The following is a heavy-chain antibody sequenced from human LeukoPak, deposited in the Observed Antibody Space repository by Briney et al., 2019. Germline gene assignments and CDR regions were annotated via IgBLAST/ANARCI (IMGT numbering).Heavy chain of an antibody. CDR3: ARAGFVGGFAY. CDR2: ITSSSTYI. CDR1: GFTFSSYS. V-gene: IGHV3-21*01. Sequence: PGGSLRLSCAASGFTFSSYSMNWVRQAPGKGLEWVSSITSSSTYIYYADSVKGRFTISRDNAKNTLYLQMNSLRAEDTAVYYCARAGFVGGFAYWGQGTLVTVSS. D-gene: IGHD3-10*01. J-gene: IGHJ4*02.